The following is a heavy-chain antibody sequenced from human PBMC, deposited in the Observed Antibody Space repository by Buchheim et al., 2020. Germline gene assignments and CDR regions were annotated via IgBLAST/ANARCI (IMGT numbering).Heavy chain of an antibody. Sequence: EVQLVQSGAEVKKPGESLKISCEASGYSFTNYWIAWVRQMPGKGLEWMAMIYPGDSSTKYSPSFQAQVTPSADKSISTAHLQWSSLKASDTAMYFCARARGYCSTSSCYDFDYWGQGT. CDR2: IYPGDSST. J-gene: IGHJ4*02. CDR1: GYSFTNYW. V-gene: IGHV5-51*01. CDR3: ARARGYCSTSSCYDFDY. D-gene: IGHD2-2*01.